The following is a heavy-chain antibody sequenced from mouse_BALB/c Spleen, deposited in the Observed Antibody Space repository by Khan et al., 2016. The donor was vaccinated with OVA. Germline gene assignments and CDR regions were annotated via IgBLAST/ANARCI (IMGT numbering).Heavy chain of an antibody. CDR2: IFPGSVST. J-gene: IGHJ3*01. Sequence: QVRLHQSGGDLMKPGASVKISCKATGYTFSSYWIEWVKQRPGHGLEWIGQIFPGSVSTTYNEKFKGKATFTADTSSNPAYMQLSSLTSEDSAVYYFARGGYGGFAYWGQGTLVTVSA. V-gene: IGHV1-9*01. D-gene: IGHD2-2*01. CDR3: ARGGYGGFAY. CDR1: GYTFSSYW.